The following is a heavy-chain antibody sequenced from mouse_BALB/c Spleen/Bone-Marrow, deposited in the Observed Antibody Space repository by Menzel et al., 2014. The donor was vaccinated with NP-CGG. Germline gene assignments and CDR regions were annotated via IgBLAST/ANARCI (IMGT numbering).Heavy chain of an antibody. CDR1: GYTFTNYW. Sequence: VQLQQSGAELVKPGASVKLSCKTSGYTFTNYWIQWVKQRPGQGLGWIGEIFPGIGTTYYNEKFKGKATLTIDTSSSXPSTHLTGVSSQESPVSISARGGISGYWGQSAPLTHSS. CDR3: ARGGISGY. J-gene: IGHJ2*01. CDR2: IFPGIGTT. V-gene: IGHV1S132*01. D-gene: IGHD5-1-1*01.